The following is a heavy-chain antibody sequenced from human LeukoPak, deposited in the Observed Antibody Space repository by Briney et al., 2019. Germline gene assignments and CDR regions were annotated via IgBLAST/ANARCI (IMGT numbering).Heavy chain of an antibody. Sequence: GGSLRLSCAASGFTFSSYSMNWVRQAPGKGLEWVSSISSSSSYIYYADSVKGRFTISRDNAKNSLYLQMNSLRAEDTAVYYCARDRRWLQGHYYYYMDVWGKGTTVTVSS. CDR3: ARDRRWLQGHYYYYMDV. V-gene: IGHV3-21*01. J-gene: IGHJ6*03. D-gene: IGHD5-24*01. CDR1: GFTFSSYS. CDR2: ISSSSSYI.